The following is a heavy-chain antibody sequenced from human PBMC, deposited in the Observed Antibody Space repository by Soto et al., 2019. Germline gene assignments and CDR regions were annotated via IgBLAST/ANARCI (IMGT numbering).Heavy chain of an antibody. CDR1: GFTFSSYG. J-gene: IGHJ4*02. CDR3: AKDTQWELVDY. Sequence: PGGSLSLSSAASGFTFSSYGTHRVRKAPGKGLEWVAVISYDGSNKYYADSVKGRFTISRDNSKNTLYLQMNSLRAEDTAVYYCAKDTQWELVDYWGQGT. CDR2: ISYDGSNK. D-gene: IGHD1-26*01. V-gene: IGHV3-30*18.